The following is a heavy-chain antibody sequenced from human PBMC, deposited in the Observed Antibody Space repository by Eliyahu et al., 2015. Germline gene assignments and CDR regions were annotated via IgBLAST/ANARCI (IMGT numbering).Heavy chain of an antibody. V-gene: IGHV4-59*01. CDR3: ARTAGDSATRTYYYFMDV. Sequence: QVHLEESGPGLVKPSETLSLTCTVXGGSLYFYSWNWIXKSPGKGLEWLGKVYYTGATDYSPSLESRVTISVDMSKKQFSLKLTPVTAADTAVYYCARTAGDSATRTYYYFMDVWGKGTMVTVSS. D-gene: IGHD6-6*01. CDR2: VYYTGAT. J-gene: IGHJ6*03. CDR1: GGSLYFYS.